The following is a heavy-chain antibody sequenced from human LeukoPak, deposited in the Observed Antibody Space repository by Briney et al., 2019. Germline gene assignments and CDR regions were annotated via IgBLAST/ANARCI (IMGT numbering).Heavy chain of an antibody. J-gene: IGHJ4*02. CDR2: MTGSGGSP. CDR1: GFTFSTYA. CDR3: ASLISGLGKTGDDY. Sequence: PGGSLRLSCTASGFTFSTYAMSWVRQAPGMGLEWVSAMTGSGGSPFYAGSVKGRFTISRDNSEKTLYLQMNRLRAEDTAVYYCASLISGLGKTGDDYWGQGSLVTVSS. D-gene: IGHD7-27*01. V-gene: IGHV3-23*01.